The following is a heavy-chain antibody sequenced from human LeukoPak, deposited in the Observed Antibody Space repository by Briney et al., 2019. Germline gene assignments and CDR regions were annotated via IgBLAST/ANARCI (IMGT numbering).Heavy chain of an antibody. CDR2: ISSSSSYI. D-gene: IGHD1-7*01. V-gene: IGHV3-21*01. CDR1: GFTFSSYS. Sequence: GGSLRLSCAASGFTFSSYSMNWVRQAPGKGLGWVSSISSSSSYIYYAGSVKGRFTISRDNAKNSLYLQMNSLRAEDTAVYYCARGPLTGTTYYFDYWGQGTLVTVSS. CDR3: ARGPLTGTTYYFDY. J-gene: IGHJ4*02.